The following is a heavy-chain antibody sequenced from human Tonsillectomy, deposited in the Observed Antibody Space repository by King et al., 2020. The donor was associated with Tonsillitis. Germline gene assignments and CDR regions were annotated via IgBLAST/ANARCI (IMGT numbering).Heavy chain of an antibody. J-gene: IGHJ4*02. V-gene: IGHV3-30*18. Sequence: QLVQSGGGVVQPGGSLRLSCAASGFTFSNYGMHWVRQAPGKGLEWVAVISYDGSNKYYADSVKGRFTISRDDAKNTLYLQMNSLRAEDTAVYYCAKDLSGSHWGQGTLVTVSS. CDR3: AKDLSGSH. CDR1: GFTFSNYG. D-gene: IGHD3-9*01. CDR2: ISYDGSNK.